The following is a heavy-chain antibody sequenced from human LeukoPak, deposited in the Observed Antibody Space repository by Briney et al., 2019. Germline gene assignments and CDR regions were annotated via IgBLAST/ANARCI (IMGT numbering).Heavy chain of an antibody. Sequence: GRSLRLSCAASGFTFSSYSMNWVRQAPGKGLEWVSSISSSSSYIYYADSVKGRFTISRDNAKNSLYLQMNSLRAEDTAVYYCARGDTAMVTGYWGQGTLVTVSS. J-gene: IGHJ4*02. CDR3: ARGDTAMVTGY. CDR2: ISSSSSYI. CDR1: GFTFSSYS. D-gene: IGHD5-18*01. V-gene: IGHV3-21*01.